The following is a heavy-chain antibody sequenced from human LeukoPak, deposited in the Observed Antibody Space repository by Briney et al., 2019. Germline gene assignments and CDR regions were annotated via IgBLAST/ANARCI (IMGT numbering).Heavy chain of an antibody. CDR1: GFTFSSYG. J-gene: IGHJ4*02. CDR3: AKDPSYDSSGYVVDY. Sequence: GGSLRLSCAGSGFTFSSYGMHWVRQAPGKGLEWVAVISYDGSNKYYADSVKGRFTISRDNSKNTLYLQMNSLRAEDTAVYYCAKDPSYDSSGYVVDYWGQGTLVTVSS. CDR2: ISYDGSNK. D-gene: IGHD3-22*01. V-gene: IGHV3-30*18.